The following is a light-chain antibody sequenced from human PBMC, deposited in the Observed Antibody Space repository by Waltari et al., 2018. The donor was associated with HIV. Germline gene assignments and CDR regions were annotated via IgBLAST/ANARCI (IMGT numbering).Light chain of an antibody. Sequence: QSALTQPASVSGSPGQSTTISCTGTSSDVGGSDYVSWYQQHPGKAPKLMIFEVSNRPSGVSNRFSGSKSVNTASLTISGLQAEDEADYYCSSYTTRSTPDPNWVFGGGTKLTVL. CDR2: EVS. V-gene: IGLV2-14*01. J-gene: IGLJ3*02. CDR3: SSYTTRSTPDPNWV. CDR1: SSDVGGSDY.